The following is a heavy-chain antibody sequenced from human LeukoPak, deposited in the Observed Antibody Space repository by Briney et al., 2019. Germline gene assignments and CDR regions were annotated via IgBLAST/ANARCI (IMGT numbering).Heavy chain of an antibody. CDR2: INNDGTVK. CDR1: GFTFGNYW. CDR3: ATDIVAARVFQY. J-gene: IGHJ1*01. Sequence: TGGSLRLSCAASGFTFGNYWMNCVRQAPGKGLEWVAIINNDGTVKNYVDSVKGRFTISRDNAENSLSLQMNSLRAEDTAVYYCATDIVAARVFQYWGQGTLVTVSS. D-gene: IGHD5-12*01. V-gene: IGHV3-7*01.